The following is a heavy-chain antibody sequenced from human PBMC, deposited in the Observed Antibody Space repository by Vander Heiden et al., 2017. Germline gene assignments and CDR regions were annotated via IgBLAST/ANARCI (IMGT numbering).Heavy chain of an antibody. Sequence: DVQLVESGGGLVQPGRSLRLSCAASGFTFDDYAMHWVRQAPGKGLEWVSGISWNSGSIGYADSVKGRFTISRDNAKNSLYLQMNSLRAEDTALYYCAKSPRRGTAIDYWGQGTLVTVSS. CDR1: GFTFDDYA. CDR3: AKSPRRGTAIDY. D-gene: IGHD1-1*01. J-gene: IGHJ4*02. V-gene: IGHV3-9*01. CDR2: ISWNSGSI.